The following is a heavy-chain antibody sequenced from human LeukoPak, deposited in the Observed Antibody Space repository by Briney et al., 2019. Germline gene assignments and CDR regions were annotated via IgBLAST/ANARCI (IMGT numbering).Heavy chain of an antibody. D-gene: IGHD3-22*01. V-gene: IGHV3-23*01. J-gene: IGHJ6*03. CDR3: ARDAWGYYDSSGYSFGSQYYMDV. CDR2: ISGGGQST. CDR1: GFTFSDHA. Sequence: TGGSLRLSCAASGFTFSDHAMTWVRQAPGKGLEWVSAISGGGQSTYYADSVRGRFTISRDNSKNTLSLQMNSLPAEDTAFYFCARDAWGYYDSSGYSFGSQYYMDVWGRGTTVTVSS.